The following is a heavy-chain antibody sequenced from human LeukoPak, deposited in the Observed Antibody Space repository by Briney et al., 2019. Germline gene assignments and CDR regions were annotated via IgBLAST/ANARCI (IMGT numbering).Heavy chain of an antibody. CDR1: GGSISSGGYY. Sequence: PSETLSLTCTVSGGSISSGGYYWSWIRQPPGKGLEWIGYIYHSGSTYYNPSLKSRVTISVDRSKNQFSLKLSSVTAADTAVYYCARAAQMDWFDPWGQGTLVTVSS. CDR3: ARAAQMDWFDP. D-gene: IGHD2-8*01. CDR2: IYHSGST. V-gene: IGHV4-30-2*01. J-gene: IGHJ5*02.